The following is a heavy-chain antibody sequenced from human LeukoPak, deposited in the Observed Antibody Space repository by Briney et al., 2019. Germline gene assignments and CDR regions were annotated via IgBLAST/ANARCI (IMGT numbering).Heavy chain of an antibody. V-gene: IGHV1-69*06. CDR1: GGTFSNYA. J-gene: IGHJ5*02. Sequence: SVKVSCKASGGTFSNYAISWVRQAPGQGLEWMGGIIPIFGTANYAQKFRGRVTITADKSTRTAYMELRILRSEDMAVYYCTLYNHWGQGTLVTVSS. CDR2: IIPIFGTA. D-gene: IGHD2-2*02. CDR3: TLYNH.